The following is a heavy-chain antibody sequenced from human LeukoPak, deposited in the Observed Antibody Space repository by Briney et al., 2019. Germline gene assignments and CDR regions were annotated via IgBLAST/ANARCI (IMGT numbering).Heavy chain of an antibody. J-gene: IGHJ4*02. V-gene: IGHV3-23*01. CDR2: ISGSGGST. CDR3: ATLPDIVVVPAAYFDY. D-gene: IGHD2-2*01. Sequence: PGGSLSLSCAASGFTCSSYGMSCVPQAPGKGWVWVLDISGSGGSTYYADSGKGRFSIDRDKSTLSLYMQMTSRRAEDTAVYYCATLPDIVVVPAAYFDYWGQGTLVTVSS. CDR1: GFTCSSYG.